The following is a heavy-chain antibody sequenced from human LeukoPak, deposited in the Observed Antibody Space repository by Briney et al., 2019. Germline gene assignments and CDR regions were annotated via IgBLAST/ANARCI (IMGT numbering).Heavy chain of an antibody. Sequence: PGGSLRLSCAASGFTFSTYDMNWVRQAPGKGLEWVSYITSSSGSIYYADSVKGRFTISRDNAKNSLYLQMNSLRDEDTAVYYCARVAAALDNWGQGALVTVSS. J-gene: IGHJ4*02. CDR2: ITSSSGSI. D-gene: IGHD6-13*01. CDR3: ARVAAALDN. V-gene: IGHV3-48*02. CDR1: GFTFSTYD.